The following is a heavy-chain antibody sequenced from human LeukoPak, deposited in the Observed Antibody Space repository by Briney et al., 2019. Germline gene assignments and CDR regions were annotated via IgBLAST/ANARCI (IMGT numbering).Heavy chain of an antibody. J-gene: IGHJ5*02. D-gene: IGHD6-13*01. CDR1: GYSISSGYY. V-gene: IGHV4-38-2*02. CDR2: IYNSGST. Sequence: SETLSLTCTVSGYSISSGYYWGWIRQAPGKGLEWIGSIYNSGSTYYNPSLESRVTISVDMSKNQFSLKMSSVTAADTAVYYCARAYSSSWYWNWFDPWGQGTLVTVSS. CDR3: ARAYSSSWYWNWFDP.